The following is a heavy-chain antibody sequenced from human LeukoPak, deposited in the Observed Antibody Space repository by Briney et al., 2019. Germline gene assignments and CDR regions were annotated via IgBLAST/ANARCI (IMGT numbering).Heavy chain of an antibody. CDR1: GYTLTELF. CDR2: FDPEDGET. Sequence: ASVKVSCKVSGYTLTELFMHWVRQAPGKGLEWMGGFDPEDGETIYAQKFQGRVTMTEDTSTDTAYMELRSLRSDDTAVYYCARFSGYYFDYWGQGTLVTVSS. V-gene: IGHV1-24*01. D-gene: IGHD3-22*01. J-gene: IGHJ4*02. CDR3: ARFSGYYFDY.